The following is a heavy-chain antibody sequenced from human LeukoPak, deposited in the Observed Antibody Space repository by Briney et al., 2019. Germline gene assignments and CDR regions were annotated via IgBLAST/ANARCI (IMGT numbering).Heavy chain of an antibody. CDR1: GFTFTTNW. J-gene: IGHJ4*02. CDR3: ARDQGWNYYFDY. CDR2: INQDGSEK. V-gene: IGHV3-7*01. Sequence: GGSLRLSCAASGFTFTTNWMTWVRQAPGKGLEWVATINQDGSEKYYVDSVKGRFTISRDNAKNSLFLQMNSLRAEDTAVYYCARDQGWNYYFDYWGQGTLVTVSS. D-gene: IGHD1-7*01.